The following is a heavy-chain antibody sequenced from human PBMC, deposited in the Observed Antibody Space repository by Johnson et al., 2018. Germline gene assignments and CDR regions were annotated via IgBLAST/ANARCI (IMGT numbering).Heavy chain of an antibody. CDR2: IKGDGSSI. D-gene: IGHD1/OR15-1a*01. CDR3: AGQEQEIGGAWGPDYYNGMGG. J-gene: IGHJ6*02. Sequence: EVQLVESGGGVVQPGGSLRLSCEASGFTFRTYWMHWVRQAPGKGLVWVSRIKGDGSSINYADSVRGRFTISRDNAKNRLYLQMNSLRADDTAVYYCAGQEQEIGGAWGPDYYNGMGGWGQGTTVTVS. CDR1: GFTFRTYW. V-gene: IGHV3-74*02.